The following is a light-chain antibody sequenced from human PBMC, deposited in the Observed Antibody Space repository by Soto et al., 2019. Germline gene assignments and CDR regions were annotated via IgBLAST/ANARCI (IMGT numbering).Light chain of an antibody. J-gene: IGKJ1*01. CDR3: LQDYNYPWT. Sequence: IRMTQSASSLSASLGDRVTITWRASQGIRNDLGWYQQKPGKAPKLLIYAASSLQSGVPSRFSGSGYGTDFNLTISSLQTEDFATYYCLQDYNYPWTFGQGTKVDIK. CDR2: AAS. V-gene: IGKV1-6*01. CDR1: QGIRND.